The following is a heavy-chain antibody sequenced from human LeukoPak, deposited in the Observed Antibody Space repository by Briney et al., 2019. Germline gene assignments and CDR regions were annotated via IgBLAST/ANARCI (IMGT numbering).Heavy chain of an antibody. CDR3: ARDLVRGSPDFFDY. CDR2: ISSSSSYI. CDR1: GFTFSSYI. J-gene: IGHJ4*02. V-gene: IGHV3-21*01. Sequence: PGGSLRLACAASGFTFSSYIMNGVRHAPGKGLEWVSSISSSSSYIYYADSVKGRFTISRDNAKNSLSLQMNSLRAEDTAVYYCARDLVRGSPDFFDYWGQGTLVTVSS. D-gene: IGHD1-26*01.